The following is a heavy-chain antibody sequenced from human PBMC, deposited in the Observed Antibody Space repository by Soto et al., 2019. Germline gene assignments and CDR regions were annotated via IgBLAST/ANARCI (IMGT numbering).Heavy chain of an antibody. CDR3: ARQDSSSWSEGWFDH. V-gene: IGHV4-38-2*01. D-gene: IGHD6-13*01. J-gene: IGHJ5*02. CDR2: IYTSGST. Sequence: SETLSLTCAVSGYSISSGYYWGWIRQPPGKGLEWIGRIYTSGSTNYNPSLKSRVTMSVDTSKNQFSLKLSSVTAADTAVYYCARQDSSSWSEGWFDHWGQGTLVTVSS. CDR1: GYSISSGYY.